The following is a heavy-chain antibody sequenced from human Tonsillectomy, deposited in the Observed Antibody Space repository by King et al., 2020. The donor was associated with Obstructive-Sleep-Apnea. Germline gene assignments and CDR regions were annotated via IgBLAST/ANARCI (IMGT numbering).Heavy chain of an antibody. Sequence: QLQESGPGLVKPSETLSLTCTVSGGSISSNRHYWGWIRQPPGKGLEWIGSVYNSWSTYYNPPLRSRVTISVDTSKNQFSLKLGSVTAADTAVYYCAGQYSSSWYAEYFQHWGQGTLVTVSS. CDR1: GGSISSNRHY. D-gene: IGHD6-13*01. CDR2: VYNSWST. CDR3: AGQYSSSWYAEYFQH. J-gene: IGHJ1*01. V-gene: IGHV4-39*07.